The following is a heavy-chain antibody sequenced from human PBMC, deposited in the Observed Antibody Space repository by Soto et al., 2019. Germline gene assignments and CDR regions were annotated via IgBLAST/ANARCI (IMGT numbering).Heavy chain of an antibody. CDR1: GGSISSSSYY. D-gene: IGHD6-13*01. CDR3: ARLHSSSWESYYYYYGMDV. V-gene: IGHV4-39*01. CDR2: IYYSGST. Sequence: PSETLSLTCTVSGGSISSSSYYWGWIRQPLGKGLEWIGSIYYSGSTYYNPSLKSRVTISVDTSKNQFSLKLSSVTAADTAVYYCARLHSSSWESYYYYYGMDVWGQGTTVTVSS. J-gene: IGHJ6*02.